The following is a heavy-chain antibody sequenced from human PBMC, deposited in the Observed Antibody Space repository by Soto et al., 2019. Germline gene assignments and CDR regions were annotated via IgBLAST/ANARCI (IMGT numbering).Heavy chain of an antibody. Sequence: PGGSLRLSCAASGFTFSNAWINWVRQAPGKGLVWVSRVNGDGSSTFYADSVKGRFTISRDNAKNAVYLQMNSLRAEDTAVYYCARDNWNTVWGQGTMVTVSS. V-gene: IGHV3-74*01. CDR3: ARDNWNTV. CDR1: GFTFSNAW. D-gene: IGHD1-20*01. J-gene: IGHJ3*01. CDR2: VNGDGSST.